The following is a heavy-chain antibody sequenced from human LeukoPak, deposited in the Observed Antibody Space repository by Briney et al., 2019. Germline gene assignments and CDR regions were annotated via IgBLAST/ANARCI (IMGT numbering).Heavy chain of an antibody. V-gene: IGHV5-51*01. CDR3: AAGMTMVRYLDF. Sequence: GESLKISCECPGYRFPSCWIGWVRQMPGNGLEWMGIIYPGDSATRYSPSFQGQVTISADKSISTAYLQWSSLKASDTAMYSCAAGMTMVRYLDFWGQGILVTVSS. CDR2: IYPGDSAT. D-gene: IGHD4/OR15-4a*01. CDR1: GYRFPSCW. J-gene: IGHJ4*02.